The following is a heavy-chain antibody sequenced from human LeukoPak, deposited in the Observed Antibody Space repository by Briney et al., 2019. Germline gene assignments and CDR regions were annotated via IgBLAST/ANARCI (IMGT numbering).Heavy chain of an antibody. Sequence: ASVKVSCKASGYTFTGFGITWVRQAPGQGPEWMGWISIGDGNTHYGQKFQDRVSMTRDIGSNTAFLELRSLRSDGTAVYFCSRSYHSTSWYYFDLWGQGTLVTVSS. J-gene: IGHJ4*02. D-gene: IGHD2-2*01. CDR1: GYTFTGFG. CDR3: SRSYHSTSWYYFDL. CDR2: ISIGDGNT. V-gene: IGHV1-18*01.